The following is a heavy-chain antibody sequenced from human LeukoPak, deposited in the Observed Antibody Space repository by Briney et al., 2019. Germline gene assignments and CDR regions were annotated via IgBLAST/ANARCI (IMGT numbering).Heavy chain of an antibody. CDR2: IYYSGGT. Sequence: SETLSLACTVSGGSISSYYGSWIRQPPGKGLEWIGYIYYSGGTNYNPSLKSRVTISVDTSKNQFSLKLSSVTAADTAVYYCARGLGGSRSNWFDPWGQGTLVTVSS. D-gene: IGHD3-16*01. CDR3: ARGLGGSRSNWFDP. V-gene: IGHV4-59*12. J-gene: IGHJ5*02. CDR1: GGSISSYY.